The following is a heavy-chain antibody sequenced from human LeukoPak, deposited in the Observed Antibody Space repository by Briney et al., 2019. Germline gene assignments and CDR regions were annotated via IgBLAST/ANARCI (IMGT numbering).Heavy chain of an antibody. D-gene: IGHD2-2*01. J-gene: IGHJ6*03. CDR3: AKGYCSSTSCSTYYYMDV. V-gene: IGHV3-53*01. Sequence: GGSLRLSCAASGFAVSSNHMNWVRQAPGKGLEWVSVIFNGGSTYYADSVKGRFTISRDNSKNTLYLQMNSLRAEDTAVYYCAKGYCSSTSCSTYYYMDVWGKGTTVTVSS. CDR2: IFNGGST. CDR1: GFAVSSNH.